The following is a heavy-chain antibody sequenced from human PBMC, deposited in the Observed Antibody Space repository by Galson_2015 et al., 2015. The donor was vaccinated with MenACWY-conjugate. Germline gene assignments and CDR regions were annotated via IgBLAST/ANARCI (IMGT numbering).Heavy chain of an antibody. Sequence: SVKVSCKASGYTFSNYAIHWVRQAPGQGLEWMGWIDTHTGNPTSAQGFTGRFVFSLDSSVSTAYLQISSLQAEDTAVYYCARDQYCSRPYCYDTTAGIDPWGQGTLGTVSS. J-gene: IGHJ5*02. V-gene: IGHV7-4-1*02. D-gene: IGHD2-2*01. CDR2: IDTHTGNP. CDR1: GYTFSNYA. CDR3: ARDQYCSRPYCYDTTAGIDP.